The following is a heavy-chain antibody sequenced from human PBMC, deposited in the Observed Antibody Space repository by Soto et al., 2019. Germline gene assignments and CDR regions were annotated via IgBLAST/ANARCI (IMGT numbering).Heavy chain of an antibody. CDR1: GFTVSNNY. Sequence: GGSLRLSCAASGFTVSNNYLIWVRQAPGKGLEWVSVIYNGGSPYYADSVRGRFTISRDNSRNTVYLQMNSLRDEDTAVYYCARDTASAGIDYWGQGTLVTVSS. CDR2: IYNGGSP. D-gene: IGHD6-13*01. CDR3: ARDTASAGIDY. J-gene: IGHJ4*02. V-gene: IGHV3-66*01.